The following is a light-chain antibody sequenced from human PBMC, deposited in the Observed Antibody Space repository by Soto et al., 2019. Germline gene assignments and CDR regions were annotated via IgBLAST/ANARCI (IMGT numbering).Light chain of an antibody. J-gene: IGLJ2*01. Sequence: QSALTQPRSVSGSPGQSVAISCTGSSSDVGGYNYVSWYQQEPGKAPKLMIYDVSQRPPGVPDRFSGSKSGNTASLTISGLQGEDGADYYCCSHAGSYPVVFGAGTKLTVL. V-gene: IGLV2-11*01. CDR2: DVS. CDR3: CSHAGSYPVV. CDR1: SSDVGGYNY.